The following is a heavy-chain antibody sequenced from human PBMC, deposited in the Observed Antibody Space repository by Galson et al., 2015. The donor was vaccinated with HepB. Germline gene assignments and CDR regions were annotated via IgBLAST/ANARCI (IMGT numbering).Heavy chain of an antibody. CDR3: ARDSRLELQHNNYYSYGMDV. CDR2: VSGYDGSA. CDR1: GYDFNKYG. Sequence: SVKVSCKASGYDFNKYGLSWVRQAPGQGLEWIGWVSGYDGSANYAPKFQGRVTMTTEASTGTAFMEMRSLRSDDTAVYYCARDSRLELQHNNYYSYGMDVWGQGMLVTVSS. J-gene: IGHJ6*02. V-gene: IGHV1-18*01. D-gene: IGHD1-7*01.